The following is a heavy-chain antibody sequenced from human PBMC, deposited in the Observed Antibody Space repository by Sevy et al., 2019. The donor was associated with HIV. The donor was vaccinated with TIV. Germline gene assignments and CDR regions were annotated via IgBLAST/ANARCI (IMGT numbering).Heavy chain of an antibody. CDR1: GGTFSSYT. D-gene: IGHD6-25*01. CDR3: ARVGGYADSGMDV. J-gene: IGHJ6*02. Sequence: ASVKVSCKASGGTFSSYTINWVRQAPGQGLEWMGGIIPIFGTTKYAQKFQGRVTIIADKSTDIAYMELSSLRSEDTAVYYCARVGGYADSGMDVWGQWTTVTVSS. V-gene: IGHV1-69*06. CDR2: IIPIFGTT.